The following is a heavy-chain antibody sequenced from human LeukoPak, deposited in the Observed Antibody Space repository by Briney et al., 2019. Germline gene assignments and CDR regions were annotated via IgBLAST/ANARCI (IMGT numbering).Heavy chain of an antibody. D-gene: IGHD6-19*01. J-gene: IGHJ5*02. CDR2: ISGSGGST. Sequence: GGSLRLSCAASGFTFSGSAMHWVRQAPGKGLEWVSVISGSGGSTYYADSVKGRFTISRDNSKNTLYLQMNSLRAEDTAVYYCAKRPRGAVAANYAWFDPWGQGTLVTVSS. V-gene: IGHV3-23*01. CDR1: GFTFSGSA. CDR3: AKRPRGAVAANYAWFDP.